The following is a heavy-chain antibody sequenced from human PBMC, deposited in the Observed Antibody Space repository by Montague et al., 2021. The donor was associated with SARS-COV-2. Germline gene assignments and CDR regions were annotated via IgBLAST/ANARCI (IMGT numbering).Heavy chain of an antibody. J-gene: IGHJ4*02. CDR1: GGSISSSSYY. Sequence: SETLSLTCTVSGGSISSSSYYWGWIRQPPGKGLEWIGSIYYSGSTYYNPSLKSRVTISADTSKNQFSLKLSSVTAADTAVYYCARLHCSSTSCYYLFFAETSHFDYWGQGTLVTVSS. CDR3: ARLHCSSTSCYYLFFAETSHFDY. CDR2: IYYSGST. V-gene: IGHV4-39*01. D-gene: IGHD2-2*01.